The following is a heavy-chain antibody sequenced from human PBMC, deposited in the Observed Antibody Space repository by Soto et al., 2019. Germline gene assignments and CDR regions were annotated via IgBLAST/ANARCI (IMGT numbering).Heavy chain of an antibody. V-gene: IGHV3-30*03. CDR1: GFTFNGYS. J-gene: IGHJ6*02. D-gene: IGHD4-4*01. CDR3: ARRRDHYSFFFYDGMDG. Sequence: XVSLRLSCAASGFTFNGYSKHWVRQAPGKGLEWMALILHDGSAEYYADSVKGRFTISRDNSKNTLYLQMNSLRAEDTAVYYCARRRDHYSFFFYDGMDGCGQGNTVTLSS. CDR2: ILHDGSAE.